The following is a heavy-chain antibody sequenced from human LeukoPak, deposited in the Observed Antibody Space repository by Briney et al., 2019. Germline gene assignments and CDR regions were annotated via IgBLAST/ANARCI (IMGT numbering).Heavy chain of an antibody. CDR2: ISPGDSDA. D-gene: IGHD2-2*01. CDR3: ARRYCSSTSCNPYFFDY. J-gene: IGHJ4*02. Sequence: GESLKISCKGSGYTFTNYYIGWVRQTPGKGLVWMGIISPGDSDARYSPSFQGQVTISADKSISTAYLRWSSLKAPDTAMYYCARRYCSSTSCNPYFFDYWGQGTLVTVSS. CDR1: GYTFTNYY. V-gene: IGHV5-51*01.